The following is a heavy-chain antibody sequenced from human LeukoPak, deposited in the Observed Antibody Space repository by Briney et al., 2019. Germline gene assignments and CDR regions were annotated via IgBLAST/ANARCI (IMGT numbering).Heavy chain of an antibody. Sequence: GESLKISCKGSGYRFTSYWIGWVRQMPGKGLEWMGIIYPGDSDTRYSPSFQGQVTISADKSISTAYLQWSSLKASDTAMYYCARQSGIAVAGPYYCYYMDVWGKGTTVTVSS. CDR1: GYRFTSYW. D-gene: IGHD6-19*01. CDR2: IYPGDSDT. CDR3: ARQSGIAVAGPYYCYYMDV. J-gene: IGHJ6*03. V-gene: IGHV5-51*01.